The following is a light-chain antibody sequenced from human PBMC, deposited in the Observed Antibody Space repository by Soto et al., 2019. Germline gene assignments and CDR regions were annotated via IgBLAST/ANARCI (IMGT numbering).Light chain of an antibody. Sequence: EIVMRQSPATLSVARGETATLSCRASQSIGSNLVWYQQRPGQAPRLLIYDASTRATGIPARFSGSGSGTEFTRTISILQSEYIAREYCQPYPNWVRWVGHGTKLDIK. V-gene: IGKV3-15*01. CDR2: DAS. CDR1: QSIGSN. J-gene: IGKJ3*01. CDR3: QPYPNWVRW.